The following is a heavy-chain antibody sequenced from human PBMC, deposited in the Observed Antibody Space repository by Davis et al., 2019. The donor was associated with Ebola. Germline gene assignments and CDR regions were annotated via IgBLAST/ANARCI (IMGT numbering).Heavy chain of an antibody. CDR3: AKGPPRSGSSGWYYPYYYYGMDV. J-gene: IGHJ6*02. V-gene: IGHV3-23*01. D-gene: IGHD6-19*01. CDR2: ISGSGGST. Sequence: GESLKISCAASGFTFSNAWMSWVRQAPGKGLERVSAISGSGGSTYYADSVKGRFTISRDNSKNTLYLKMNRLRAEDTAVYYCAKGPPRSGSSGWYYPYYYYGMDVWGQGTTVTVSS. CDR1: GFTFSNAW.